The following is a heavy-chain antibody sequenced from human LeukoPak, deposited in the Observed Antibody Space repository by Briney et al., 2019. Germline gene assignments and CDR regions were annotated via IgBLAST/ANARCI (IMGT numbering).Heavy chain of an antibody. J-gene: IGHJ4*02. CDR2: IYYSGNT. CDR1: GDSISTSNSY. D-gene: IGHD3-3*01. Sequence: SETLSLTCTVSGDSISTSNSYWGWIRQPPGKGLEWIGSIYYSGNTYYNASLKSRVTISVDTSKNQFSLKLTSVTAADTAVYYCARAPQHDFWSGYYTPYYFDYWGQGTLVTVSS. CDR3: ARAPQHDFWSGYYTPYYFDY. V-gene: IGHV4-39*01.